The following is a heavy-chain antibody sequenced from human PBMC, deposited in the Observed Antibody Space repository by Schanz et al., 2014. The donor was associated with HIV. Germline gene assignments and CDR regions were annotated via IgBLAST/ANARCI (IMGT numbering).Heavy chain of an antibody. Sequence: QVQLVESGGGVVQPGRSLRLSCAASGFTFSTNDMHWVRQVPGKGLEGVAVISHNGNNDYYAESVKGRVTISRDNSKNTLYLQMNNLKTEDTAVYYCAKAGLFFGQLWLGFFDYWGQGAQVTVSS. V-gene: IGHV3-30*18. CDR3: AKAGLFFGQLWLGFFDY. D-gene: IGHD5-18*01. CDR1: GFTFSTND. J-gene: IGHJ4*02. CDR2: ISHNGNND.